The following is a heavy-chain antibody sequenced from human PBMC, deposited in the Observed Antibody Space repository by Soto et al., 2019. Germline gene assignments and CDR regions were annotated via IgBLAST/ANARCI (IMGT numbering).Heavy chain of an antibody. D-gene: IGHD2-15*01. V-gene: IGHV3-21*01. Sequence: EEQLVESGGGLIKPGGSLRLSCVVSGFTFSDYTLNWVRQAPGRGLEWVSSISTTSSDIYYADSVKGRFTISRDNAKNSLYLQMDSLTAADTAVYYCTRDASTAHKHLYFYYYMDVWGKGTTVTVSS. J-gene: IGHJ6*03. CDR2: ISTTSSDI. CDR3: TRDASTAHKHLYFYYYMDV. CDR1: GFTFSDYT.